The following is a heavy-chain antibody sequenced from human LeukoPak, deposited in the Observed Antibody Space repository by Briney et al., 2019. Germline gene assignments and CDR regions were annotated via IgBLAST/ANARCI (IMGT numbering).Heavy chain of an antibody. J-gene: IGHJ4*02. CDR2: INHSGST. CDR3: ARHLTYYDFWSGYSYYFDY. Sequence: PSETLSLTCAVYGVSFSGYYWSWIRQPPGKGLEWIGEINHSGSTNYNPSLKSRVTISVDTSKNQFSLKLSSVTAADTAVYYCARHLTYYDFWSGYSYYFDYWGQGTLVTVSS. D-gene: IGHD3-3*01. V-gene: IGHV4-34*01. CDR1: GVSFSGYY.